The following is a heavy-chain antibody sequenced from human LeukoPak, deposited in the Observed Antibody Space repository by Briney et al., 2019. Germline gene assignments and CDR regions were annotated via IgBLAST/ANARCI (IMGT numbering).Heavy chain of an antibody. CDR3: ARVGLRQTAWFDP. Sequence: PSETLSLTCTVSGASVSSYYWSWIRQPAAKGLEWIGHIYTSGSTNYNPSLKSRVTMSVDTSKNQFSLKLASVTAADTAVYYCARVGLRQTAWFDPWGQGNLVTVSS. CDR1: GASVSSYY. D-gene: IGHD5-12*01. V-gene: IGHV4-4*07. CDR2: IYTSGST. J-gene: IGHJ5*02.